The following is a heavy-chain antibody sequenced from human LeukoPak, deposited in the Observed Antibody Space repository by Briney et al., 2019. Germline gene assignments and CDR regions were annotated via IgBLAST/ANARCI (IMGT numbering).Heavy chain of an antibody. V-gene: IGHV4-59*01. CDR2: VHYSGST. J-gene: IGHJ4*02. D-gene: IGHD3-22*01. CDR1: GGSISGYY. CDR3: ATYYSDSSAYVHYLDS. Sequence: SETLSLTCTVSGGSISGYYWSWIQQPPEKGLEWIGYVHYSGSTNYNPSLKSRVIISVDTSKNQFSLKMSSVTAADTAVYYCATYYSDSSAYVHYLDSWGQGTLVTVSS.